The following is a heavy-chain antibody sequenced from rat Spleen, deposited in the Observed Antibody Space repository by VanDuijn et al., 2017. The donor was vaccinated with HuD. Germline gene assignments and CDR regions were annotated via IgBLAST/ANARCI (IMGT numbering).Heavy chain of an antibody. Sequence: EVQVLESGGGLVQPGNSLKLSCATSGFTFSTAWMYWYRQFPEKRLEWVARIKAKSNNYATDYTESMKGRFTISRDDSKSSIYLQMNNLKEEDTAIYYCARIYYYSGDVSWGQGVMVTVSS. CDR3: ARIYYYSGDVS. CDR1: GFTFSTAW. D-gene: IGHD1-1*01. CDR2: IKAKSNNYAT. V-gene: IGHV6-6*01. J-gene: IGHJ2*01.